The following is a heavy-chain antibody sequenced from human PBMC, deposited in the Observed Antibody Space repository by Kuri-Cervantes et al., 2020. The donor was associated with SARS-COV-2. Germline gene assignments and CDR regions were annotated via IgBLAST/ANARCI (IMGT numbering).Heavy chain of an antibody. J-gene: IGHJ1*01. Sequence: ASVKVPCKASGYTFTGYYMHWVRQAPGQGLEWMGIINPSGGSTSYAQKFQGRVTMTRDTSTSTVYMELSSLRSEDTAVYYCARLDILTGYYVEYFQHWGQGTLVTVSS. CDR2: INPSGGST. D-gene: IGHD3-9*01. CDR3: ARLDILTGYYVEYFQH. CDR1: GYTFTGYY. V-gene: IGHV1-46*01.